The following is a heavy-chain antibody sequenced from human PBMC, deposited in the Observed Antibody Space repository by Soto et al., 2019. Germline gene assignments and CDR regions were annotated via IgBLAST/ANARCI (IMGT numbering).Heavy chain of an antibody. CDR2: IYYGGT. V-gene: IGHV4-61*03. CDR1: GFSISSGFY. Sequence: SETLSLTCVVSGFSISSGFYWNWIRQSPGKGLEWIGSIYYGGTSYNPSLKSRPTISWDTSKNHFSLRLDSVSAADTAVYYCARKFSGLYSGFGPWGQGLLVTVSS. J-gene: IGHJ5*02. D-gene: IGHD6-19*01. CDR3: ARKFSGLYSGFGP.